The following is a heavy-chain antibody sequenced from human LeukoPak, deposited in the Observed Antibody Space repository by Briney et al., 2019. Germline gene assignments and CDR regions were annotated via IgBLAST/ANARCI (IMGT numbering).Heavy chain of an antibody. CDR3: ARLGYCSGGSCYPNRPLVD. CDR1: GYTVTSYD. J-gene: IGHJ4*02. Sequence: ASVKVSCKASGYTVTSYDSNWVRQATGQGLEWMGGRNPNSGNTGYAQKFQSRVTMTRNTSISTAYMELGSLRSEDTAVYYCARLGYCSGGSCYPNRPLVDWGQGTLVTVPS. CDR2: RNPNSGNT. D-gene: IGHD2-15*01. V-gene: IGHV1-8*01.